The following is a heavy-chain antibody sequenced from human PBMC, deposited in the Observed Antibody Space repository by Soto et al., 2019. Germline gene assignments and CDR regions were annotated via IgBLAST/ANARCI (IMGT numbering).Heavy chain of an antibody. J-gene: IGHJ5*02. D-gene: IGHD6-13*01. CDR2: VVLGSGNT. V-gene: IGHV1-58*01. CDR1: GFTFTSST. Sequence: AASVKVSCKASGFTFTSSTVQWVRQARGQRLEWIGWVVLGSGNTISAQKFQERVTFTRDMSTSTAYMELSSLTSEDTAMYYCATETSSRFDPWGQGTLVTVSS. CDR3: ATETSSRFDP.